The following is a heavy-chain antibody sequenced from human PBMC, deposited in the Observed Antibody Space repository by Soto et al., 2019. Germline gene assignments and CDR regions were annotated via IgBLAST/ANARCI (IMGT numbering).Heavy chain of an antibody. Sequence: PGGSLRLSCAASGFTFSSYAMHWVRQAPGKGLEWVAVISYDGSNKYYAGSVKGRFTISRDNSKNTLYLQMNSLRAEDTAVYYCAREKDYYYYGMDVWGQGTTVTVSS. CDR1: GFTFSSYA. V-gene: IGHV3-30-3*01. J-gene: IGHJ6*02. CDR2: ISYDGSNK. CDR3: AREKDYYYYGMDV.